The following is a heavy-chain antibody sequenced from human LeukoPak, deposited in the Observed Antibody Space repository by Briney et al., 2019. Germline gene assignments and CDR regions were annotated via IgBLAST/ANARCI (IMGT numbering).Heavy chain of an antibody. J-gene: IGHJ4*02. V-gene: IGHV4-4*07. CDR2: AHSSGST. Sequence: PSETLSLTCTVSGAPIGSFYWSWIRQPAGKGLEWLGRAHSSGSTNYIPSIRSRVTMSVDTSKNQLSLKSNTRTPADTAMYYCAREAVDYGSGSHDYWGQGILVTVSS. CDR1: GAPIGSFY. D-gene: IGHD3-10*01. CDR3: AREAVDYGSGSHDY.